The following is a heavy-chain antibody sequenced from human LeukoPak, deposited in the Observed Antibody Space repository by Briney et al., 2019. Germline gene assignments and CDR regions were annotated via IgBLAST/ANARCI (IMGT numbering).Heavy chain of an antibody. Sequence: GESLKISCKGSGYSFTSYWIGWVRQMPGKGLEWMGIIYPGDSDTRYSPSFQGQVTISADKSISTAYLQWSSLKASDTAMYYCAGTLNYYDSSAYYLAPFDYWGQGTLVTVSS. CDR1: GYSFTSYW. CDR3: AGTLNYYDSSAYYLAPFDY. CDR2: IYPGDSDT. D-gene: IGHD3-22*01. V-gene: IGHV5-51*01. J-gene: IGHJ4*02.